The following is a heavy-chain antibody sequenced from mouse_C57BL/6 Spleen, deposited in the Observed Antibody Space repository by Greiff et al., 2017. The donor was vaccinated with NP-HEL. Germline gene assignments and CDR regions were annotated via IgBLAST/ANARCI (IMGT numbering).Heavy chain of an antibody. J-gene: IGHJ4*01. V-gene: IGHV1-64*01. Sequence: QVQLQQPGAELVKPGASVKLSCKASGYTFTSYWMHWVKQRPGQGLEWIGMIHPNSGSTNYNEKFKSKATLTVDKSSSTAYMQLSSLTSEDSAVYYCARGQQLRLRNYAMDYWGQGTSVTVSS. CDR1: GYTFTSYW. CDR2: IHPNSGST. D-gene: IGHD3-2*02. CDR3: ARGQQLRLRNYAMDY.